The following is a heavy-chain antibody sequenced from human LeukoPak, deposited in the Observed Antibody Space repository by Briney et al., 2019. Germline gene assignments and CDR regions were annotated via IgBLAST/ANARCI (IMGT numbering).Heavy chain of an antibody. CDR3: ARVPGAYLSSAFDI. V-gene: IGHV3-7*03. Sequence: GGSLRLSCAASGFTFSSYWMSWVRQAPGKGLEWVASIKQDGSEKYYVDSVKGRFTISRDNAKNSLYLQMNSLRAEDTAVYYCARVPGAYLSSAFDIWGQGTMVTVSS. J-gene: IGHJ3*02. CDR1: GFTFSSYW. CDR2: IKQDGSEK. D-gene: IGHD2/OR15-2a*01.